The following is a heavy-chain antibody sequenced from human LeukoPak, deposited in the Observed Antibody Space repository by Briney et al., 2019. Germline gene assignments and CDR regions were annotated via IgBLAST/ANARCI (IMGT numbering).Heavy chain of an antibody. CDR2: IIPIFGTA. CDR3: AKGTYYYDSSGYYFAPSDAFDI. CDR1: GYTFTSYY. J-gene: IGHJ3*02. Sequence: GASVKVSCKASGYTFTSYYMHWVRQAPGQGLEWMGGIIPIFGTANYAQKFQGRVTITADKSTSTAYMELSSLRSEDTAVYYCAKGTYYYDSSGYYFAPSDAFDIWGQGTMVTVSS. V-gene: IGHV1-69*06. D-gene: IGHD3-22*01.